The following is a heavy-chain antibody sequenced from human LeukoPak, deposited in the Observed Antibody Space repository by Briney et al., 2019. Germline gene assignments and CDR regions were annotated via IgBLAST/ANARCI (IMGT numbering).Heavy chain of an antibody. Sequence: GGSLRLSCAASGFTFSSYAMSWVRQAPGKGLEWVSAISGSGGSTYYADSVKGRFTISRDSSKNTLYLQMNSLRAEDTAVYYCAKLPLELLFFDYWGQGTLVTVSP. V-gene: IGHV3-23*01. CDR1: GFTFSSYA. D-gene: IGHD1-7*01. J-gene: IGHJ4*02. CDR3: AKLPLELLFFDY. CDR2: ISGSGGST.